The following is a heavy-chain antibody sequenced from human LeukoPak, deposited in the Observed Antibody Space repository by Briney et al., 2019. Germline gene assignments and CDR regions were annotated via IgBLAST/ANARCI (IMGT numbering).Heavy chain of an antibody. J-gene: IGHJ4*02. CDR3: ARRIHGDSEGAFDC. D-gene: IGHD4-17*01. CDR1: GFSLSTSGVG. Sequence: CGPTLVNPTHTLTLTCTLSGFSLSTSGVGVGWIRQPPGKALEWLALIYWDDDKRYSPSLKSRLTITKDTSKNQVVLTMTNMDPVDTATYSCARRIHGDSEGAFDCWGQGTLVTVSS. V-gene: IGHV2-5*02. CDR2: IYWDDDK.